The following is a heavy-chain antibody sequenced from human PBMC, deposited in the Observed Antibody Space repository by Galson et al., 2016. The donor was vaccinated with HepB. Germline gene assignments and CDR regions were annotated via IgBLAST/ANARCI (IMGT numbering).Heavy chain of an antibody. D-gene: IGHD1-20*01. Sequence: SLRLSCAASGFTFSQYGMYWVRQAPGKGLEWVAAINKDESKKYYGDSVKGRFTISRDNSRNTLYLQMDSLRAEDAAMYYCARNNWVCGAGRCSAQDYWGQGTLVIVSS. CDR3: ARNNWVCGAGRCSAQDY. V-gene: IGHV3-33*07. CDR2: INKDESKK. CDR1: GFTFSQYG. J-gene: IGHJ4*02.